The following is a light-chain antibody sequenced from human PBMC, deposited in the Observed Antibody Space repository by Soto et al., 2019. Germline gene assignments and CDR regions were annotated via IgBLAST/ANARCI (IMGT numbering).Light chain of an antibody. V-gene: IGKV1-5*03. CDR2: KAS. CDR3: QQFNNYPSIT. J-gene: IGKJ5*01. Sequence: DIQMTQSPSTLSASVGDRVTITCRASQSISSWLAWYQQKPGKAPKLLIYKASSLESGVPSRFSGSGSGTEFTLTISSLQPDDFATYYCQQFNNYPSITFGQGTRLEIK. CDR1: QSISSW.